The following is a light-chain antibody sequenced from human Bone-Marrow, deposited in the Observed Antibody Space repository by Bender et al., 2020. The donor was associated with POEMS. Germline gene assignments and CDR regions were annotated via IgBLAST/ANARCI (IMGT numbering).Light chain of an antibody. CDR3: CSYAGSSTWV. V-gene: IGLV2-23*01. J-gene: IGLJ3*02. CDR2: EGT. Sequence: QSVLAQSASVSASPGQSITISCNGDHYDIGSYNLVSWYQQHPGKAPKLIIYEGTKRPSGVSNRFSGSKSGNTASLTISGLQAEDEAEYYCCSYAGSSTWVFGGGTKLTVL. CDR1: HYDIGSYNL.